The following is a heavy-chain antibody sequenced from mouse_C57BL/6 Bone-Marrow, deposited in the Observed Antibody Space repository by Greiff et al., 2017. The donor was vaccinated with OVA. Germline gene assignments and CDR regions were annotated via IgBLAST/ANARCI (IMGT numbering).Heavy chain of an antibody. V-gene: IGHV1-72*01. Sequence: QVQLQQSGAELVKPGASVKLSCKASGYTFTSYWMHWVKQRPGRGLEWIGRIDPNSGGTKYNEKFKSKATLTVDKPSSTAYMQLSSLTSEDSAVYYCARWGYDDYYGGWYFDVWGTGTTVTVSS. CDR1: GYTFTSYW. CDR2: IDPNSGGT. D-gene: IGHD2-3*01. J-gene: IGHJ1*03. CDR3: ARWGYDDYYGGWYFDV.